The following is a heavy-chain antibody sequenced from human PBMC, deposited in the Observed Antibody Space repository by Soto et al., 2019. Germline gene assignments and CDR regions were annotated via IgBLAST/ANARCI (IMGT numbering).Heavy chain of an antibody. D-gene: IGHD3-16*01. CDR3: AKTKGQAITGYYFDY. CDR1: GFTFSSYG. Sequence: QVQLVESGGGVVQPGRSLRLSCEASGFTFSSYGMHWVRQAPGKGLEWVAVISYDGSNKYYADSVKGRFTISRDNSKNTLYLQMNSLRAEDTAVYYCAKTKGQAITGYYFDYWGQGTLVTVSS. CDR2: ISYDGSNK. V-gene: IGHV3-30*18. J-gene: IGHJ4*02.